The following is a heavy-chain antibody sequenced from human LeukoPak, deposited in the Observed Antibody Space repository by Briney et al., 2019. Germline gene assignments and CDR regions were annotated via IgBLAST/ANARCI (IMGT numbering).Heavy chain of an antibody. J-gene: IGHJ6*03. CDR2: IKHSGST. Sequence: SETLSLTCAVYGGSFSGYYWSWIRQPPGKGLEWMGEIKHSGSTNYNPSLKSRVTISVDTSKNQFSLKLSSVTAADTAVYYCARRRAAGYMDVWAKGPRSPSP. V-gene: IGHV4-34*01. D-gene: IGHD6-13*01. CDR1: GGSFSGYY. CDR3: ARRRAAGYMDV.